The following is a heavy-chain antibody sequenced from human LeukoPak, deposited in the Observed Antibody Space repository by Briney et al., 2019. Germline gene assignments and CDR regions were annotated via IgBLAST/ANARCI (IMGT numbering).Heavy chain of an antibody. CDR2: INHSGST. V-gene: IGHV4-34*01. D-gene: IGHD2-2*01. Sequence: PSETLSLTCAVYGGSFSGYYWSWIRQPPGKGLEWIGEINHSGSTNYNPSLKSRVTISVDTSKNQFSLKLSSVTAADTAVYYYARVKGFYCSSTSCNDYRGQGTLVTVSS. J-gene: IGHJ4*02. CDR1: GGSFSGYY. CDR3: ARVKGFYCSSTSCNDY.